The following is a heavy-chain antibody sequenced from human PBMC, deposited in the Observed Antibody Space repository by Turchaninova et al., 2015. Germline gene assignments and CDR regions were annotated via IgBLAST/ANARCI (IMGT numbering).Heavy chain of an antibody. V-gene: IGHV1-69-2*01. D-gene: IGHD3-3*01. CDR2: VDTEDGET. J-gene: IGHJ6*03. CDR3: ATLRFSNYYYYMDV. CDR1: GYTFTDDT. Sequence: VPLAQSGAAGNKPGAPVKTPGKVSGYTFTDDTMHGEQHSPGKGLEGMGLVDTEDGETRYAEKCQGRVTITADTSTDTAYMELSSLRSEDTAVYYCATLRFSNYYYYMDVWGKGTTVTVSS.